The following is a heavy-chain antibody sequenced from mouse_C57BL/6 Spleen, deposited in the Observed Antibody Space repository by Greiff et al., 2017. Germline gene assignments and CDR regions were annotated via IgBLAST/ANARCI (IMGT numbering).Heavy chain of an antibody. CDR1: GYAFSSSW. V-gene: IGHV1-82*01. Sequence: QVQLKQSGPELVKPGASVKISCKASGYAFSSSWMNWVKQRPGKGLEWIGRIYPGDGDTNYNGKFKGKATLTAAKSSSTAYMQLSSLTSEDSAVYFCARSNWDEAMDYWGQGTSVTVSS. CDR3: ARSNWDEAMDY. CDR2: IYPGDGDT. J-gene: IGHJ4*01. D-gene: IGHD4-1*01.